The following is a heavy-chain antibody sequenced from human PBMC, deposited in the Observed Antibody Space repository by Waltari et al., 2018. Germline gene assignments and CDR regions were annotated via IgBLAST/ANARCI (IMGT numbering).Heavy chain of an antibody. D-gene: IGHD2-21*01. CDR1: GVTFKNYD. CDR2: ISPSGDST. J-gene: IGHJ4*02. CDR3: AKDRDESQPYCGSDCYWDS. V-gene: IGHV3-23*01. Sequence: EVQLLESGVGLVKHGGALRLYCAASGVTFKNYDMRWDVQAPGKGLEWVSAISPSGDSTLSGDSVKGRFTISRDNSKNILYLQLNSLRAEDTAVYYCAKDRDESQPYCGSDCYWDSWGQGTLVTVSS.